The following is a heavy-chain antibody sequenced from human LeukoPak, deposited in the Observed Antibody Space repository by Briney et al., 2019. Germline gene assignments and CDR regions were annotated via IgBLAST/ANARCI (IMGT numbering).Heavy chain of an antibody. Sequence: GGSLRLSCAASGFTFSSYGMHWVRQAPGKGLEWVAFIRYDGSNKYYADSVKGRFTISRDNSKNTLYLQMNSLRAEDTAVYYCANDRNFHGDDPNWFDPWGQGTLVTVSS. V-gene: IGHV3-30*02. CDR2: IRYDGSNK. CDR1: GFTFSSYG. D-gene: IGHD4-17*01. J-gene: IGHJ5*02. CDR3: ANDRNFHGDDPNWFDP.